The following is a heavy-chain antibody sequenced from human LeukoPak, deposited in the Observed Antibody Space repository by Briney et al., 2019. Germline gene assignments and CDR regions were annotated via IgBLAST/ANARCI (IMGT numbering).Heavy chain of an antibody. J-gene: IGHJ3*02. Sequence: ASVKVSCKASGGTFSSYAISWVRQAPGQGLEWMGGIIPIFGTANYAQKFQGRVTITTDESTSTAYMELSSLRSEDTAVYYCARGFGGVIVFDAFDIWGQGTMVTVSS. CDR2: IIPIFGTA. V-gene: IGHV1-69*05. CDR1: GGTFSSYA. D-gene: IGHD3-16*02. CDR3: ARGFGGVIVFDAFDI.